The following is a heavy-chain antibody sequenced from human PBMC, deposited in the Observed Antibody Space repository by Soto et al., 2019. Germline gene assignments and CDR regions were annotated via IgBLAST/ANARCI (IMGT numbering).Heavy chain of an antibody. D-gene: IGHD2-2*01. CDR3: ARGSPCISTSCYGLGWFDP. Sequence: ASVKVSCKASGYTFTIYGISWVRQAPGQGLEWMGWISAYNGNTNYAQKLQGRVTMTTDTSTSTAYMELRSLRSDDTAVYYCARGSPCISTSCYGLGWFDPWGQGTLVTVSS. J-gene: IGHJ5*02. CDR1: GYTFTIYG. CDR2: ISAYNGNT. V-gene: IGHV1-18*01.